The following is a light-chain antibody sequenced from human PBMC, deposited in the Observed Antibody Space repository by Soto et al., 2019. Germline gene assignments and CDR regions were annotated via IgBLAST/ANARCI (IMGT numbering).Light chain of an antibody. Sequence: EIVMTQSPGTLSVSPGERATLSCGASQSVSSNLAWYQQKPGQAPRLLIYGASTRATGIPARFSGSGSGTDFTITISSLQSEDFAVYYCQQYLNWVTFGGGTKVEIK. V-gene: IGKV3D-15*01. CDR2: GAS. J-gene: IGKJ4*01. CDR3: QQYLNWVT. CDR1: QSVSSN.